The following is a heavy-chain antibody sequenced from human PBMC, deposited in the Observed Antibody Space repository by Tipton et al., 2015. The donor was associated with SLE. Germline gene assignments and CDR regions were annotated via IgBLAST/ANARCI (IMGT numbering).Heavy chain of an antibody. CDR1: GGSFSGYY. CDR2: INHSGST. D-gene: IGHD3-10*01. Sequence: LRLSCAVYGGSFSGYYWSWIRQPPGKGLEWIGEINHSGSTNYNPSLKSRVTISVDTSKNQFSLKLSSVTAADPAVYYCAGEFRNLPGFDPLGQGTLVTVSS. CDR3: AGEFRNLPGFDP. J-gene: IGHJ5*02. V-gene: IGHV4-34*01.